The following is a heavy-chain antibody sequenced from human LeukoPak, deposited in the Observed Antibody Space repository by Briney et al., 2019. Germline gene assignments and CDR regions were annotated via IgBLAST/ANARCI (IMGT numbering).Heavy chain of an antibody. CDR1: GGSISSGDYY. CDR3: ARQDSSGWYGPHMGYGMDV. V-gene: IGHV4-30-4*08. J-gene: IGHJ6*02. CDR2: IYYSGST. Sequence: PSETLSLTCTVSGGSISSGDYYWSWIRQPPGKGLEWIGYIYYSGSTYYNPSLKSRVTISVDTSKNQFSLKLSSVTAADTAVYYCARQDSSGWYGPHMGYGMDVWGQGTTVTVSS. D-gene: IGHD6-19*01.